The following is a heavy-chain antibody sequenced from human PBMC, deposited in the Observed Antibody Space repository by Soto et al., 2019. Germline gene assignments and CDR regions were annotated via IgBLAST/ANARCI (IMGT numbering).Heavy chain of an antibody. J-gene: IGHJ5*02. CDR3: SRRAPEGFDP. Sequence: PSETLSLTCTVSGGTIRSSNYYWAWIRQPPGKGLEWIGSIDYSGSTYYNPSLKSRVTIPVDTSKNHFSLKLGSVTAADTALYYCSRRAPEGFDPWGQGTLVTVSS. V-gene: IGHV4-39*02. CDR2: IDYSGST. CDR1: GGTIRSSNYY.